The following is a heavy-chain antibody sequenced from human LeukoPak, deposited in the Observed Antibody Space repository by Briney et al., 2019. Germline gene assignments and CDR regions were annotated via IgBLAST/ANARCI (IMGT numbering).Heavy chain of an antibody. CDR2: IYHSGST. CDR1: GDSLSSGYY. Sequence: SETLSLTCAVSGDSLSSGYYWVLIRQPPGKGVEWIGSIYHSGSTYYNPSLKSRVTISVDTSKNQFSLKLSSVTAADTAVYYCARGGAATGNFDYWGQGTLVTVSS. J-gene: IGHJ4*02. CDR3: ARGGAATGNFDY. D-gene: IGHD2-15*01. V-gene: IGHV4-38-2*01.